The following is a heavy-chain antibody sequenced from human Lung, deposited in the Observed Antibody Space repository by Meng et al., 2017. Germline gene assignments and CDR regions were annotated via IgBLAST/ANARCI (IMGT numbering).Heavy chain of an antibody. CDR3: ARGPTTMAHDFDY. V-gene: IGHV4-34*02. CDR2: SNHSGST. Sequence: LPHWGHRLLKASETLSLPCVVSGGSFNDYYWSWIRQPPGKGLEWIGESNHSGSTNYNPSLESRATISVDTSQNNLSLKLSSVTAADSAVYYCARGPTTMAHDFDYWGQGTLVTVSS. CDR1: GGSFNDYY. D-gene: IGHD4-11*01. J-gene: IGHJ4*02.